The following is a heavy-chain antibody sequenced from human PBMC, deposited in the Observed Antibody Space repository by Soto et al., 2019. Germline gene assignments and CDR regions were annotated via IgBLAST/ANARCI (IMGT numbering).Heavy chain of an antibody. CDR1: GYTFTGYY. V-gene: IGHV1-2*02. CDR3: ARDWTDFYGDDHNVVDV. Sequence: ASVKVSCKASGYTFTGYYMHWVRQAPGQGLEWMGWINTNSGGTNYAQKFQGRVTMTTDTSTSTAYMELRSLRSDDTAVYYCARDWTDFYGDDHNVVDVWGKGTRVTVSS. J-gene: IGHJ6*04. D-gene: IGHD4-17*01. CDR2: INTNSGGT.